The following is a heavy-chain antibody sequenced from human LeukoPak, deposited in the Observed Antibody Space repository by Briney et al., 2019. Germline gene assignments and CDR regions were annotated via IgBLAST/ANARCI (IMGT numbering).Heavy chain of an antibody. CDR1: GFPHSSYP. Sequence: GGSLRLSCAASGFPHSSYPISYLSQAPGKGLEWVSSISDSGGFTPYAYFVKGRFTISRDNSKNTLYLQMNSLRAEDTAVYYCAKRVVFPSTAAYFDYWGQVTLVTVSS. CDR2: ISDSGGFT. V-gene: IGHV3-23*01. CDR3: AKRVVFPSTAAYFDY. J-gene: IGHJ4*02. D-gene: IGHD2/OR15-2a*01.